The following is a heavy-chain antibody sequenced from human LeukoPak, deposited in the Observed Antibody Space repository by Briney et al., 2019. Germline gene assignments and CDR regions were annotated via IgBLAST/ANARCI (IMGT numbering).Heavy chain of an antibody. CDR1: GYTFTSYG. D-gene: IGHD3-22*01. CDR2: ISAYNGNT. V-gene: IGHV1-18*01. CDR3: ANPRAHRRDYYDSSGYDAFDI. Sequence: ASVKVSCKASGYTFTSYGISWVRQAPGQGLEWMGWISAYNGNTNYAQKLQGRVTMTTDTSTSTAYMELRSLRSDDTAVYYCANPRAHRRDYYDSSGYDAFDIWGQGTMVTVSS. J-gene: IGHJ3*02.